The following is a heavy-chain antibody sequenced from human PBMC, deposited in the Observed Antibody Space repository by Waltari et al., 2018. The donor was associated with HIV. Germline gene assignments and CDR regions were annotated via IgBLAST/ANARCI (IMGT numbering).Heavy chain of an antibody. J-gene: IGHJ4*02. Sequence: QLQLQESGPGLVKPSETLSLTCTVSGGSISSSSYYWGWIRQPPGKGLEWIGKIYYSGSTYYGPSLKSRVTMSVDTSKNQCSLKLSSVTAADTAVYYCARLEIDYSGYYYDDHWGQGTLVTVSS. D-gene: IGHD3-22*01. CDR3: ARLEIDYSGYYYDDH. CDR1: GGSISSSSYY. CDR2: IYYSGST. V-gene: IGHV4-39*01.